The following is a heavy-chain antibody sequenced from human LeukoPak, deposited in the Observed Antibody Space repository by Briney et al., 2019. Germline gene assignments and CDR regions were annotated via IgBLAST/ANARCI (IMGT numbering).Heavy chain of an antibody. CDR3: ARFLIAVAHAGFDY. Sequence: GGSLRLSCAASGFTFSSYAMHWVRQAPGKGLEWVSYISSSSSTIYYADSVKGRFTISRDNAKNSLYLQMNSLRAEDTAVYYCARFLIAVAHAGFDYWGQGTLVTVSS. D-gene: IGHD6-19*01. V-gene: IGHV3-48*04. CDR1: GFTFSSYA. CDR2: ISSSSSTI. J-gene: IGHJ4*02.